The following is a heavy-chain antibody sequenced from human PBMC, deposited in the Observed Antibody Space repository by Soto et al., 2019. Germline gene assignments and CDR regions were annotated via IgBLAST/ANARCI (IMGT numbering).Heavy chain of an antibody. V-gene: IGHV6-1*01. D-gene: IGHD5-12*01. J-gene: IGHJ4*02. Sequence: SQTLSLTCAISGDSVSSNSAAWNWISQSPSRGLEGLGRTFYRSKWYNDYAVSVKTRIAIKPDTSKNQFSLQLNSGAIEDTAVYYCARVSAYSGYHQYYFDYWGQGTLVTLAS. CDR2: TFYRSKWYN. CDR1: GDSVSSNSAA. CDR3: ARVSAYSGYHQYYFDY.